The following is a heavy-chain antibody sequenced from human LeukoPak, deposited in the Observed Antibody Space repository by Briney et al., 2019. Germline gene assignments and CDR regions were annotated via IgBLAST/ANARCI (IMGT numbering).Heavy chain of an antibody. CDR2: IKQDGREK. V-gene: IGHV3-7*01. J-gene: IGHJ4*02. D-gene: IGHD5-18*01. CDR1: GFTFSNSW. Sequence: GGSLRLSCAASGFTFSNSWMSWVRQAPGKGLEWAANIKQDGREKYYVDSVKGRFTISRDNDKNSLYLQMDSLRAEDTAVYYCVGGYNYGYLFDYWGQGTLVTVSS. CDR3: VGGYNYGYLFDY.